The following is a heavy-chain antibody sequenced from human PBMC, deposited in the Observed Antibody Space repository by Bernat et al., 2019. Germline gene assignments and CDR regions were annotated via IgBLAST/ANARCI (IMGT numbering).Heavy chain of an antibody. J-gene: IGHJ2*01. CDR1: GFTFSSYG. Sequence: QVQLVESGGGVVQPGRSLRLSCAASGFTFSSYGMHWVRQAPGKGLEWVAGIWYDGSNKYYADSVKGRFTISRDNSKNTLYLQMNSLRAEDTAVYYCARDPDGSSWYFWYFDLWGRGTLVTVSS. CDR3: ARDPDGSSWYFWYFDL. V-gene: IGHV3-33*01. CDR2: IWYDGSNK. D-gene: IGHD6-13*01.